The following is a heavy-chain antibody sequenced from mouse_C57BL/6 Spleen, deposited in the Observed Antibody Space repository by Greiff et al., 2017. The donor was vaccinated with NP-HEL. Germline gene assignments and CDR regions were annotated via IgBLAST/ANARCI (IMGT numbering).Heavy chain of an antibody. CDR1: GYTFTSYW. CDR2: IDPSDSYT. J-gene: IGHJ2*01. V-gene: IGHV1-50*01. Sequence: QVQLQQPGAELVKPGASVKLSCKASGYTFTSYWMQWVKQRPGQGLEWIGEIDPSDSYTNYNQKFKGKATLTVDTSSSTAYMQLSSLTSEDSAVCYCARGTTVVPLFDYWGQGTTLTVSS. CDR3: ARGTTVVPLFDY. D-gene: IGHD1-1*01.